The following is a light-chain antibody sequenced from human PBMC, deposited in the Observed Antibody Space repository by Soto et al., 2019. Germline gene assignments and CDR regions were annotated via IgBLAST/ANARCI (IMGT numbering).Light chain of an antibody. CDR2: DAS. J-gene: IGKJ4*01. CDR3: QQYDNLLLT. Sequence: DIQMTQSPSSLSASVGDRVTITCQASQDINTYLNWYQQKPGKAPNLLIYDASKLETGVPSRFSGGGSGTDFTFTVTSLQPDDIATYFCQQYDNLLLTFGGGTKVEL. CDR1: QDINTY. V-gene: IGKV1-33*01.